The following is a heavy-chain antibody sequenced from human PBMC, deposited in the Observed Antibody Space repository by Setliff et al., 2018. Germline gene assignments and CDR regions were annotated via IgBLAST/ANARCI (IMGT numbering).Heavy chain of an antibody. J-gene: IGHJ4*02. CDR2: ISGSSSNFI. D-gene: IGHD1-1*01. CDR3: ATDGVQNYNLDY. V-gene: IGHV3-21*03. Sequence: GESLKISCKGSGYTFSNYWVGWVRQAPGKGLEWVSSISGSSSNFIYYADSVKGRFTISRDNSKNTLYLQMNSLRTEDTAVYYCATDGVQNYNLDYWGQGTLVTVSS. CDR1: GYTFSNYW.